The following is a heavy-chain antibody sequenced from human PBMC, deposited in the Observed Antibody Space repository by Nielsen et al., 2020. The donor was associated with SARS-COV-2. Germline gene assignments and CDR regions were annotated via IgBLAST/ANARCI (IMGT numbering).Heavy chain of an antibody. J-gene: IGHJ4*02. CDR1: GGSFSGYY. D-gene: IGHD6-13*01. Sequence: SETLSLTCAVYGGSFSGYYWSWIRQPPGKGLEWIGEINHSGSTNYNPSLKSRVTISVDTSKNQFSLKLSSVTAADTAVYYCTSNIAAAGTGVAFFDYWGQGTLVTVSS. CDR2: INHSGST. CDR3: TSNIAAAGTGVAFFDY. V-gene: IGHV4-34*01.